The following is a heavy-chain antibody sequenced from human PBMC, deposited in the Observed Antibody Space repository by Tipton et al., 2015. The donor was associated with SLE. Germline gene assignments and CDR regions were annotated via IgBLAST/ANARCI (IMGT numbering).Heavy chain of an antibody. CDR1: GGSFSDYY. CDR3: ATDLRAPGTKFDR. D-gene: IGHD1-26*01. J-gene: IGHJ5*02. Sequence: TLSLTCAVYGGSFSDYYWSWIRQPPGKGLEWIGSIYHSGSTYYNPSLKSRVTTSVDTSKNQFSLNLTSVTAADTAVYFCATDLRAPGTKFDRWGQGTLVTVSS. CDR2: IYHSGST. V-gene: IGHV4-34*11.